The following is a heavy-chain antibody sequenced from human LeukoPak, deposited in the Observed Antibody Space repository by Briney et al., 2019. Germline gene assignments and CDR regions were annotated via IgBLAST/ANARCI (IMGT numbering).Heavy chain of an antibody. CDR3: VRGGDYADY. CDR1: GFTFSSYW. CDR2: IKQDGSEK. V-gene: IGHV3-7*01. Sequence: PGGSLRLSCVASGFTFSSYWMSWVRQAPGKGLEWVANIKQDGSEKYYVDSVKGRFTISRDNAKNSLFLQMNSLRAEDTAVYYCVRGGDYADYRGQGTLVTVSS. J-gene: IGHJ4*02.